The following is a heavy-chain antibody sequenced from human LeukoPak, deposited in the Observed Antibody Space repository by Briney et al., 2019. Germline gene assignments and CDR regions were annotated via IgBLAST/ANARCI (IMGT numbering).Heavy chain of an antibody. CDR2: IKQDGSEK. V-gene: IGHV3-7*01. CDR3: ARDFDYYGSGIYQLDY. CDR1: GFTFSSYW. J-gene: IGHJ4*02. Sequence: GGSLRLSCAASGFTFSSYWMSWVRQAPGKGLEWVANIKQDGSEKYYVDSVKGRFTISRDNAKNSLYLQMIGLRAEDTAVYYCARDFDYYGSGIYQLDYWGQGTLVTVSS. D-gene: IGHD3-10*01.